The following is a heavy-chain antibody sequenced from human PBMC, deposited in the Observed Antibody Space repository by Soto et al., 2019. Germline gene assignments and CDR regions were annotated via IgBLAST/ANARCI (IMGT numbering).Heavy chain of an antibody. CDR1: GGSISSSSYY. V-gene: IGHV4-39*01. Sequence: QLQLQESGPGLVKPSETLSLTCTVSGGSISSSSYYWGWIRQPPGKGLEWIGSIYYSGSTYYNPSLKSRVTISVDTSKDQFSLKVSSVTAADTAVYYCARHHGRWLQFDHDFDYWGQGTLVTVSS. CDR2: IYYSGST. J-gene: IGHJ4*02. D-gene: IGHD1-26*01. CDR3: ARHHGRWLQFDHDFDY.